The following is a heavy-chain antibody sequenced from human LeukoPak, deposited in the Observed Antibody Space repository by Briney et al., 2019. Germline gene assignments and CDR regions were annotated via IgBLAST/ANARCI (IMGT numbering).Heavy chain of an antibody. CDR1: GFTFSSYA. Sequence: TGGSLRLSCAASGFTFSSYAMNWVRQAPGKGLEWVSAISGSGGSTYYADSVKGRFTISRDNSKNTLYLQMNSLRDEETAVYYCAKEHPPEGAPLPYDAFDIWGQGTMVTVSS. D-gene: IGHD1-26*01. V-gene: IGHV3-23*01. CDR2: ISGSGGST. J-gene: IGHJ3*02. CDR3: AKEHPPEGAPLPYDAFDI.